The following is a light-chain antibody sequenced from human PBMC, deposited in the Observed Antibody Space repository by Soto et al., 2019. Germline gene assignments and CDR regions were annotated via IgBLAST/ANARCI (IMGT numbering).Light chain of an antibody. CDR1: QSVSSSY. CDR2: GAS. J-gene: IGKJ4*01. V-gene: IGKV3-20*01. Sequence: EIVLTQSPGTLSLSPGERATLSCRASQSVSSSYLAWYKQKPGQAPRLLIYGASSRATGIPDRFSGRGSGTDFTLTISSLEPGDFAVYYCQQYGSSPTFGGGTKVEIK. CDR3: QQYGSSPT.